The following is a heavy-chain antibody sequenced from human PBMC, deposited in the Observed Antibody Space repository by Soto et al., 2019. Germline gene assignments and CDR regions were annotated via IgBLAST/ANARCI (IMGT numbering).Heavy chain of an antibody. V-gene: IGHV1-8*01. J-gene: IGHJ6*03. D-gene: IGHD2-2*01. CDR2: MNPNSGNT. Sequence: ASVKVSCKASGYTFTSYDINWVRQATGQGLEWMGWMNPNSGNTGYAQKFQGRVTMTRNTPISTAYTELGSLRSEGTAVYYCARGRARVFHVRVEYRSLNPDDDYYYYYYMDVWGKGTTVTVSS. CDR3: ARGRARVFHVRVEYRSLNPDDDYYYYYYMDV. CDR1: GYTFTSYD.